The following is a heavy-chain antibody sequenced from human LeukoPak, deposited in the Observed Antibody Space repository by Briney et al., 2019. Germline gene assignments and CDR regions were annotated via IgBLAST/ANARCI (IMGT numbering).Heavy chain of an antibody. CDR1: RFTLSSYA. D-gene: IGHD3-22*01. J-gene: IGHJ4*02. Sequence: PGGSLRLSCVGSRFTLSSYAMSWVRQAPGKGLEWVSAISGSGTRTYYADSVKGRFTISRDNSKNTLYLQMNSLRAEDTAVYYCAKAPTKEEEWLLLNYFDYWGQGTLVTVSS. CDR3: AKAPTKEEEWLLLNYFDY. CDR2: ISGSGTRT. V-gene: IGHV3-23*01.